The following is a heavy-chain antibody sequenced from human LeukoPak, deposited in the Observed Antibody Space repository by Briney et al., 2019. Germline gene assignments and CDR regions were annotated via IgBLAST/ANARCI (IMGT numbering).Heavy chain of an antibody. D-gene: IGHD1-26*01. Sequence: KTSETLSLTCTVSGGSISSYYWSWIRQPPGKGLEWIGYIYYSGSTNYNPSLKSRVTISVDTSKNQFSLKLCSVTAADTAVYYCARREIGGSYDYWGQRTLVTVSS. CDR3: ARREIGGSYDY. CDR1: GGSISSYY. J-gene: IGHJ4*02. V-gene: IGHV4-59*08. CDR2: IYYSGST.